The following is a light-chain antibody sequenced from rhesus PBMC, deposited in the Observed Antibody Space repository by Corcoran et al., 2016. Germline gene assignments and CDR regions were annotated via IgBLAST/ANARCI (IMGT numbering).Light chain of an antibody. J-gene: IGKJ2*01. CDR1: QRLVHSNGNTY. V-gene: IGKV2-64*01. CDR3: GQGAHLPYS. CDR2: QVS. Sequence: DVVMTQSPLSLPITPGQPASISCRSSQRLVHSNGNTYLSWYQQKPGQTPRLLIYQVSNRYSVVPDRFSGSGAGTDFTLKISRVEAEDVGVYYCGQGAHLPYSFGQGTKVEIK.